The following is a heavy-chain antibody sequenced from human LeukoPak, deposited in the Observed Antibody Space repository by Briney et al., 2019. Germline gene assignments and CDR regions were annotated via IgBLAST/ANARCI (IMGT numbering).Heavy chain of an antibody. CDR3: ARVAVAGSSPGDY. J-gene: IGHJ4*02. V-gene: IGHV1-18*01. Sequence: ASVQVSLQCSVYTFTSCGNRWVRQAPGQGLAWVGWISAYNGNTNYSQKLQGRVTMTTDTSTSTAYMELRSLRSDDTAVYYCARVAVAGSSPGDYWGQGTLVTVSS. D-gene: IGHD6-19*01. CDR2: ISAYNGNT. CDR1: VYTFTSCG.